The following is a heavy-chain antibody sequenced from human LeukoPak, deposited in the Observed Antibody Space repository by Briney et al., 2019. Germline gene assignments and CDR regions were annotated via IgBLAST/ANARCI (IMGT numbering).Heavy chain of an antibody. CDR1: GGSFSGYY. D-gene: IGHD3-10*01. J-gene: IGHJ4*02. CDR2: INHSGST. Sequence: SETLSLTCAVYGGSFSGYYWSWIRQPPGKGLEWIGEINHSGSTNYNPSLKSRVTISVDTSKNQFSLKLSSVTAADTAVYYCARAAKRRITMVRGVPYYFDYWGQGTLVTVSS. V-gene: IGHV4-34*01. CDR3: ARAAKRRITMVRGVPYYFDY.